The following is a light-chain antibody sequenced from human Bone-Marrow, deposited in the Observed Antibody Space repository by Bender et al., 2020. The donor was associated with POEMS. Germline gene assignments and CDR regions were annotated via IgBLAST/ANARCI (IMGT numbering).Light chain of an antibody. CDR2: NNS. CDR3: ATWDDSLNGWV. Sequence: QSVLTQPPSASGTPGQRVTISCSGSSSKFGSYPVNWYQQLPGAAPKLVIFNNSQRPSGVPDRFSGSNSGTSACLAMSGLLSDDEDDFYRATWDDSLNGWVFGGGTKLTVL. V-gene: IGLV1-44*01. J-gene: IGLJ3*02. CDR1: SSKFGSYP.